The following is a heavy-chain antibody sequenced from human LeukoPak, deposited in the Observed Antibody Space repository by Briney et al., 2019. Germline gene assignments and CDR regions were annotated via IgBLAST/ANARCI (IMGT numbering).Heavy chain of an antibody. V-gene: IGHV3-23*01. Sequence: TGGSLRLSCAASGFTFSSYAMSWVRQAPGKGLEWVSTINAGGHTTYYPDAVKGRFTISRDNSKNTLYLQMNSLRAEDTAIYYCARDRENVITMAPTVGSLWYYDLWGRGTLVTVSS. J-gene: IGHJ2*01. CDR1: GFTFSSYA. D-gene: IGHD3-10*01. CDR3: ARDRENVITMAPTVGSLWYYDL. CDR2: INAGGHTT.